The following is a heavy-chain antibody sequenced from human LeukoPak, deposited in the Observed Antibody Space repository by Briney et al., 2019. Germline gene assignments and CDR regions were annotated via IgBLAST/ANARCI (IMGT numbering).Heavy chain of an antibody. CDR1: GFSLSTNGVG. CDR2: TYWNNDK. D-gene: IGHD3-10*01. V-gene: IGHV2-5*01. Sequence: SGPTLVNPTQTLTLTCTFSGFSLSTNGVGVGWIRQPPGKALEWLAVTYWNNDKSYSPSLKSRLTITKDTSKNQVVLIMTNMDPVDTATYYCAHKGVGSGSYTMWGHGTLVTVSS. CDR3: AHKGVGSGSYTM. J-gene: IGHJ4*01.